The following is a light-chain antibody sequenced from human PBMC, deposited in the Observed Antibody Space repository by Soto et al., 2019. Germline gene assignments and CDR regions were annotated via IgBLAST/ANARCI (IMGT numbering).Light chain of an antibody. CDR2: DAS. Sequence: EFVLTQSPGTLSLSPGERATLSCRASQTVRNNYLAWYQQKPGQAPRLLIYDASSRATGIPDRFSGDGSGTDFTLTISRLEPEDFAVFYCQQYGTSEIIFGQGTRLEIK. J-gene: IGKJ5*01. V-gene: IGKV3-20*01. CDR1: QTVRNNY. CDR3: QQYGTSEII.